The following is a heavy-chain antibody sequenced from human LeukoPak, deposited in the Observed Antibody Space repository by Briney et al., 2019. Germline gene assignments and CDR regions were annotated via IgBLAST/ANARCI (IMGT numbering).Heavy chain of an antibody. CDR3: ARGRQWLDYNWFDP. V-gene: IGHV3-23*01. Sequence: PGGSLRLSCAASGFTFSSYAMSWVRQAPGKGLEWVSAISGSGGSTYYADSVKGRFTIPRDNAKNSLYLQMNSLRDEDTAVYYCARGRQWLDYNWFDPWGQGTLVTVSS. D-gene: IGHD6-19*01. J-gene: IGHJ5*02. CDR2: ISGSGGST. CDR1: GFTFSSYA.